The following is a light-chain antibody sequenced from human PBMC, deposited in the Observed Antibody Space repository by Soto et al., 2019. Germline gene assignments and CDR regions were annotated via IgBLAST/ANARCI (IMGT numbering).Light chain of an antibody. CDR1: RSNIGTNT. CDR2: SSY. Sequence: QSVLTQPPSASGTPGQRVSISCSGSRSNIGTNTVNWYQQFPGTAPKLLIFSSYLRLSGVPDRFSASRSGASASLAISGLHSEDESDYYCAAWDDSLDAYGFGSGTKLTVL. J-gene: IGLJ1*01. CDR3: AAWDDSLDAYG. V-gene: IGLV1-44*01.